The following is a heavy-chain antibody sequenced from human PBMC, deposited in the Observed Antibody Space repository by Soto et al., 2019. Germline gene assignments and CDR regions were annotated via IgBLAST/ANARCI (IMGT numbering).Heavy chain of an antibody. D-gene: IGHD3-10*01. Sequence: SETLSLTCTVSGASVSSAGYYWSWIRQPPGKGLEWIGYISYSGITNYNPSLKSRVTISVDTSKNQISLKLRTMTVSKQFSMNLSSVTAADTALYYCARLTTPTPYYYYYGMDVWGQGTTVT. CDR3: SSVTAADTALYYCARLTTPTPYYYYYGMDV. V-gene: IGHV4-61*08. CDR1: GASVSSAGYY. CDR2: ISYSGIT. J-gene: IGHJ6*02.